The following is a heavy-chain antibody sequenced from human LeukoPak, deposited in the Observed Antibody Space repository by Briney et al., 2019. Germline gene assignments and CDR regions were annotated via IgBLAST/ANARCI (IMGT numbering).Heavy chain of an antibody. J-gene: IGHJ6*02. CDR2: ISGSGGST. V-gene: IGHV3-23*01. D-gene: IGHD3-10*01. Sequence: PGGSLRLSCAASGFTFSSYWMHRVRQAPGKGLEWVSGISGSGGSTFYADSVKGRFTISRDNSENTLYLQMNSLRAEDTAVYYCAKDITMVRGVIGYYGMDVWGQGTTVTVSS. CDR1: GFTFSSYW. CDR3: AKDITMVRGVIGYYGMDV.